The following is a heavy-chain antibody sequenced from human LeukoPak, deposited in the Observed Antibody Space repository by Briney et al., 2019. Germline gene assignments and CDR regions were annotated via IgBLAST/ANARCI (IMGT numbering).Heavy chain of an antibody. Sequence: SGGSLRLSCAASGFTVSSNYMNWVRQAPGKGLEWVSVIYGGGSTYYADSVKGRFTISRDNAKNTVSLQMNSLRAEDTGVYYCARAPSEIGGYYPEYFRHWGQGTLVTVSS. J-gene: IGHJ1*01. CDR2: IYGGGST. D-gene: IGHD3-22*01. CDR3: ARAPSEIGGYYPEYFRH. CDR1: GFTVSSNY. V-gene: IGHV3-53*01.